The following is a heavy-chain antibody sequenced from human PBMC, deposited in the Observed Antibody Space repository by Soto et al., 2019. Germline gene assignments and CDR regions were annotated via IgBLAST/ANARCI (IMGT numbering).Heavy chain of an antibody. CDR1: GGTFSSYA. D-gene: IGHD6-19*01. CDR2: VISIFGTA. Sequence: QVQLVQSGAEVQKPGSSVKVSCKASGGTFSSYAISWVRQAPGQGLEWMGGVISIFGTANYAQKFQGRLTISADESTSTAYMELSSLRSEDTVVYSGAKLRSLYGSGWYWDYWGQGTLVTVSS. V-gene: IGHV1-69*01. CDR3: AKLRSLYGSGWYWDY. J-gene: IGHJ4*02.